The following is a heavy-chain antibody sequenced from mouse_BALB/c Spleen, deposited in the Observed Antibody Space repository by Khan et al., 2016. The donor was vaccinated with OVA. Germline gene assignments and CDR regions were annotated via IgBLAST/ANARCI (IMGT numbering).Heavy chain of an antibody. CDR1: GYSITSDYA. CDR3: ASGRLLLRYPDYFDY. CDR2: ISYSGST. J-gene: IGHJ2*01. Sequence: EVQLQESGPGLLKPSQSLSLTCTVTGYSITSDYAWNWIRQFPGNQLEWMAYISYSGSTTYSPSPRSRISITRDTSKNQFFLQLNSVTTEDTATYYGASGRLLLRYPDYFDYWGQGTTLTVSS. D-gene: IGHD1-1*01. V-gene: IGHV3-2*02.